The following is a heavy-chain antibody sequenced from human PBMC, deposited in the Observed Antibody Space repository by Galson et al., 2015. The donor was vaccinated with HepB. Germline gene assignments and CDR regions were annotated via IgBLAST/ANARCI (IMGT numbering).Heavy chain of an antibody. D-gene: IGHD3-16*01. J-gene: IGHJ4*02. Sequence: CAISGDSVSSNSPHWHWIRQSPSRGLEWLGRTYYTSKWYSDYAMSVKGRITFNADTPKNQLSLQLNSVTPEDTAVYYCAREGNSLGHWGQGTLVTVSS. CDR1: GDSVSSNSPH. CDR3: AREGNSLGH. CDR2: TYYTSKWYS. V-gene: IGHV6-1*01.